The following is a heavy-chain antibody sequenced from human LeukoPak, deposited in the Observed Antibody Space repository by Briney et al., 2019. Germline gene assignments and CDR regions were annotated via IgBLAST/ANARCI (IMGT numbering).Heavy chain of an antibody. D-gene: IGHD3-10*01. CDR1: GGTFSSYA. V-gene: IGHV1-69*05. J-gene: IGHJ6*03. CDR2: IIPIFGTA. Sequence: ASVKVSCKASGGTFSSYAISWVRQAPGQGLEWMGGIIPIFGTANYAQKFQGRVTITTDESTSTAYMELSSLRSEDTAVYYCASGNYGSGRGYYYMDVWGKGTTVTVSS. CDR3: ASGNYGSGRGYYYMDV.